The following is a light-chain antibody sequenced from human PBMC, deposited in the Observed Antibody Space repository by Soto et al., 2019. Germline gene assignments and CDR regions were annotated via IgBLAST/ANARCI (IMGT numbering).Light chain of an antibody. Sequence: EIVLTQSPGTLSLSPGERPTLSCRASQSVSSSYLAWYQQKPGQAPRLLIYGASSRATGIPDRFSGSGSGTDCTITISRLETEDGSVYYCQQYGSSPWTFGQGTKVDIK. CDR1: QSVSSSY. CDR2: GAS. J-gene: IGKJ1*01. V-gene: IGKV3-20*01. CDR3: QQYGSSPWT.